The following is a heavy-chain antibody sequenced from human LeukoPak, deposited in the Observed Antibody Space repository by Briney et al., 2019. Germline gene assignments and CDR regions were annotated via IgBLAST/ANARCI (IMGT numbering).Heavy chain of an antibody. J-gene: IGHJ4*02. V-gene: IGHV3-23*01. Sequence: GGSLRVSCAASGLTFSNYAMSWVRQAPGKGLEWVSVISGSGGTTNYADAVKGRFTISRDNSKNTLYLQMNSLRAEDTAVYYCAKVGPTVTPYLDYWGQGTLVTVSS. CDR3: AKVGPTVTPYLDY. D-gene: IGHD4-17*01. CDR1: GLTFSNYA. CDR2: ISGSGGTT.